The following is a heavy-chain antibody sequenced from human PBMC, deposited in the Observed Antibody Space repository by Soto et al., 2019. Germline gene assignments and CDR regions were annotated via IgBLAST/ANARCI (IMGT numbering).Heavy chain of an antibody. CDR2: ISSSGSTI. CDR3: ARVLSTFGGVPLTFDY. J-gene: IGHJ4*02. Sequence: QVQLVESGGGLVKPGGSLRLSCAASGFSFSDYYMGWIRQAPGKGLEWVSYISSSGSTISSADSVKGRFTISRDNAKNSLHLQVNRLRAEDTAVYYCARVLSTFGGVPLTFDYWGQGTLVTVSS. CDR1: GFSFSDYY. V-gene: IGHV3-11*01. D-gene: IGHD3-16*01.